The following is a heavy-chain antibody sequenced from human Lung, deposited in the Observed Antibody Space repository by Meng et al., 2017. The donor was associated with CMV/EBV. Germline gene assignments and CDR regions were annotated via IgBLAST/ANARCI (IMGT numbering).Heavy chain of an antibody. V-gene: IGHV3-21*01. J-gene: IGHJ6*02. Sequence: SXAASGFTFSSYSMNWVRQAPGKGLEWVSSISSSSSYIYYADSAKGRFTISRDNAKNSLYLQMNSLRAEDTAVYYCARDSSSSYYYYGMDVWGQGTTVTVSS. CDR3: ARDSSSSYYYYGMDV. CDR2: ISSSSSYI. CDR1: GFTFSSYS. D-gene: IGHD6-6*01.